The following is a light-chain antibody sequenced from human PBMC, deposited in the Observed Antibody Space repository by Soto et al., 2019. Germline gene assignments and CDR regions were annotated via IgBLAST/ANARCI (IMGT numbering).Light chain of an antibody. CDR3: QMRGKWPPP. Sequence: EVVLTQSPATLSLSPGERATLSCRASQSVSTYLAWYQQKPGQAPRIVIYDASRRATGIPARFNGSGSGTDFTLTISSLEPEDFAVYYCQMRGKWPPPFGGGTKVEIK. V-gene: IGKV3-11*01. CDR1: QSVSTY. CDR2: DAS. J-gene: IGKJ4*01.